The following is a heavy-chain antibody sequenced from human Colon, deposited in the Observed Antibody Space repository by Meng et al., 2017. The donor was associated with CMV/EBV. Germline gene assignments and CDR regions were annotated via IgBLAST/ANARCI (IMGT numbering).Heavy chain of an antibody. Sequence: SETLSLTCAVYGGSFSGYYLSWIRQPPGKGLEWIGEIYHTGSTNYNPSLKSRVTISVDTSKNQFSLKLSSVTAADTAVYYCARAGGRFITIFGGKFDPWGQGTLVTVSS. CDR1: GGSFSGYY. D-gene: IGHD3-3*01. CDR2: IYHTGST. CDR3: ARAGGRFITIFGGKFDP. V-gene: IGHV4-34*01. J-gene: IGHJ5*02.